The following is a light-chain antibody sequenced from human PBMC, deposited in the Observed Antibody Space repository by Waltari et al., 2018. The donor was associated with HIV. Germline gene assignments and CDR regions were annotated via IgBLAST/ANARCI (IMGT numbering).Light chain of an antibody. J-gene: IGLJ3*02. CDR2: RMH. Sequence: QAGLTQPPSVSKGLGQTATLTCTGHSNTVGNHGAAWLHQHQGHPTKLASSRMHNRPSGMSDRLSACRSGNTASLTVTGLQPEDGADYYCAAWDTSLGVWVFGGGTRLTVL. CDR1: SNTVGNHG. V-gene: IGLV10-54*01. CDR3: AAWDTSLGVWV.